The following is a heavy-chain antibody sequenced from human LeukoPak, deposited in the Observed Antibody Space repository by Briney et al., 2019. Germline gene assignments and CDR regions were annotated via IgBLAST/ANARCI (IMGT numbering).Heavy chain of an antibody. CDR2: ISGSGGNT. V-gene: IGHV3-23*01. CDR1: GFTFSRNG. Sequence: GGSLRLSCAASGFTFSRNGMTWVRQAPGKGLEWVSAISGSGGNTYYADSVKGRFTISRDNSKNTLYLQMNSLRAEDTAVYYCAKHHGGGSGSYHYYYYYYMDVWGKGTTVTVSS. D-gene: IGHD3-10*01. CDR3: AKHHGGGSGSYHYYYYYYMDV. J-gene: IGHJ6*03.